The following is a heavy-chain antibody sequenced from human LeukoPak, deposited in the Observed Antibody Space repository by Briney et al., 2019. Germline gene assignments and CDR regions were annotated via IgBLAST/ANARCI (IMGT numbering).Heavy chain of an antibody. J-gene: IGHJ4*02. Sequence: GGSLRLSCAASGFTFGSYGMHWVRQAPGKGLGWVAIIRYDGNNKYEDSVKGRFTISRDNSKNTLYLQMNSLRAEDTAVYYCARGVDYFDYWGQGTLVTVSS. V-gene: IGHV3-30*02. CDR2: IRYDGNNK. CDR3: ARGVDYFDY. CDR1: GFTFGSYG.